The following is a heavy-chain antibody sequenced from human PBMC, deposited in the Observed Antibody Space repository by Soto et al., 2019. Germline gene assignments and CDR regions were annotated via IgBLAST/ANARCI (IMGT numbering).Heavy chain of an antibody. CDR2: IIPILGIA. CDR3: ASSLGYCSRTSCTFDY. Sequence: QVQLVQSGAEVKKPGSSVKVSCKASGGTFSSYTISWVRQAPGQGLEWMGRIIPILGIANYAQKFQGRVTITAHKSTSTAYMELSSLRSEDTAVYYCASSLGYCSRTSCTFDYWGQGTLVTVSS. CDR1: GGTFSSYT. V-gene: IGHV1-69*02. D-gene: IGHD2-2*01. J-gene: IGHJ4*02.